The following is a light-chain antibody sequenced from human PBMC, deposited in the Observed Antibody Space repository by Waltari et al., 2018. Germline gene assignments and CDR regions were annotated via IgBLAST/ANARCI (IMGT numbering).Light chain of an antibody. Sequence: DREETQYPATLSLSPGESATLSCRASQNVTSNLAWYQQKPGQAPRLLMYGASTRAADIPARFSGSVSGTDFTLTISSLQSEDFAVYYCQHHTNWLWTFGQGTRVEI. CDR3: QHHTNWLWT. J-gene: IGKJ1*01. CDR2: GAS. V-gene: IGKV3-15*01. CDR1: QNVTSN.